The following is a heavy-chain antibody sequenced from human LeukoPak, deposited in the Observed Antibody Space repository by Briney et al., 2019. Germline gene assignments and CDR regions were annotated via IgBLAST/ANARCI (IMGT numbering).Heavy chain of an antibody. V-gene: IGHV3-23*01. CDR2: ISGSGGST. J-gene: IGHJ4*02. D-gene: IGHD3-10*01. CDR3: AKDQDPHSYGSGSYAPFDY. CDR1: GFSFTTHA. Sequence: GGSLRLSCVASGFSFTTHAMGWVRQAPGKGLEWVSHISGSGGSTKYSGSVKGRFTISRDNSKNTLYLQINSLGADGTAVYYCAKDQDPHSYGSGSYAPFDYWGQGTLVTVSS.